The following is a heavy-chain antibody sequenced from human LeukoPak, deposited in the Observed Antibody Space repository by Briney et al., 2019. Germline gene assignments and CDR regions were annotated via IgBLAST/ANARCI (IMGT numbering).Heavy chain of an antibody. Sequence: GTSLRLSCAASGFTFRSYGIHWVRQAPGKGLEWVAMISFDGTNKHYADSVKGRFTISRDNSKDTLSLEVNNLRPEDTAVYYCARDLNLGTSDSYWGQGTLVTVSS. V-gene: IGHV3-30*03. J-gene: IGHJ4*02. CDR2: ISFDGTNK. D-gene: IGHD3/OR15-3a*01. CDR3: ARDLNLGTSDSY. CDR1: GFTFRSYG.